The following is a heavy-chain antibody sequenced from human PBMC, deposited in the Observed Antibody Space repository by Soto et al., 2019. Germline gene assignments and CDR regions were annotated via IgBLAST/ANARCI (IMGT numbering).Heavy chain of an antibody. Sequence: ASVKVSCKASGGTFSSYGISWVRQAPGQGLEWMGGTIPIFGIPNYAQKFQGRVKITADESTSTAYMELSSLRSEDTAVYYCARGMTGTRGYYYGMDVRG. CDR3: ARGMTGTRGYYYGMDV. D-gene: IGHD1-20*01. J-gene: IGHJ6*02. V-gene: IGHV1-69*13. CDR1: GGTFSSYG. CDR2: TIPIFGIP.